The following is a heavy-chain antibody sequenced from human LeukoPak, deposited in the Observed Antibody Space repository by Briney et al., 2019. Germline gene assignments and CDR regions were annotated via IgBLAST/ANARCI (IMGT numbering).Heavy chain of an antibody. CDR3: AKVYYYGSGSSTFDY. CDR1: GFTFSSYA. Sequence: GGSLRLSCAASGFTFSSYAMHWVRQAPGKGLEWVAVISYDGSNKYYADSVKGRFTISRDNSKNTLYLQMNSLRAEDTAVYYCAKVYYYGSGSSTFDYWGQGTLVTVSS. D-gene: IGHD3-10*01. V-gene: IGHV3-30-3*01. J-gene: IGHJ4*02. CDR2: ISYDGSNK.